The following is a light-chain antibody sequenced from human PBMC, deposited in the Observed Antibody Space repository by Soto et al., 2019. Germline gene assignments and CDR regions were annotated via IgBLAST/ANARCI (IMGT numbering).Light chain of an antibody. Sequence: QSVLTQPASVSGSPGQSITISCTGTSNDIGAYNYVSWYQQYPGKAPKLLIYDVTHRPSGVSDRFSGSKSGRTASLTISGLQPEDEADYYCSSYTSIIAVVFGGGTKVTVL. CDR3: SSYTSIIAVV. J-gene: IGLJ2*01. CDR2: DVT. V-gene: IGLV2-14*03. CDR1: SNDIGAYNY.